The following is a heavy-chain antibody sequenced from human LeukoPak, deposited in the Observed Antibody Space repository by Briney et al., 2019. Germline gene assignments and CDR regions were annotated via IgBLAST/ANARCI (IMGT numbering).Heavy chain of an antibody. CDR3: AREIVVVVAAIYYYYGMDV. CDR1: GFTFSDYY. V-gene: IGHV3-11*01. CDR2: ISSSGSTI. Sequence: GGSLRLSCAASGFTFSDYYMSWIRQAPGKGLEWVSYISSSGSTIYHADSVKGRFTISRDNAKNSLYLQMNSLRAEDTAVYYCAREIVVVVAAIYYYYGMDVWGQGTTVTVS. D-gene: IGHD2-15*01. J-gene: IGHJ6*02.